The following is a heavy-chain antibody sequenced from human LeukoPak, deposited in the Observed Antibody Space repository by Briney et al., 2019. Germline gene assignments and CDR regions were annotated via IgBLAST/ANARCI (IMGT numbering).Heavy chain of an antibody. Sequence: PSETLSLTCTVSGGSISSYYWSWIRQPPGKGLEWSGYFYYSGSTNYNPSLKSRVTISVDTSKNQFSLKLSSVTAADTAVYYCARSSGRVAATPFDYWGQGTLVTVPS. CDR1: GGSISSYY. V-gene: IGHV4-59*01. J-gene: IGHJ4*02. CDR2: FYYSGST. D-gene: IGHD2-15*01. CDR3: ARSSGRVAATPFDY.